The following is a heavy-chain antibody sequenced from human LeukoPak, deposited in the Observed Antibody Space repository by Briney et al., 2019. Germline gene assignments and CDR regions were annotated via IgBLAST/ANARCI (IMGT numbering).Heavy chain of an antibody. CDR2: ISSNGGST. Sequence: PGGSLRLSCAASGFTFSSHGMHWVRQAPGKGLEYVSAISSNGGSTYYANSVKGRFTISRDNSKNTLYLQMGSLRAEDMAVYYCARRGSNCGGDCYSYGMDVWGQGTTVTVSS. D-gene: IGHD2-21*02. CDR3: ARRGSNCGGDCYSYGMDV. V-gene: IGHV3-64*01. CDR1: GFTFSSHG. J-gene: IGHJ6*02.